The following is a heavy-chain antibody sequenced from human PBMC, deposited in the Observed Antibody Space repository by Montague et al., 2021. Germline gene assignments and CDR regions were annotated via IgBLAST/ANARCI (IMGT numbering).Heavy chain of an antibody. Sequence: CAISGDSVGGVKARCSSDRQTPALELHHVVITYYRPEWYNDYAVSVKSRITINPDTSKNQFSLQLNSVTPEDTAVYYCARGGSWLYYFDYWGQGTLVTVSS. D-gene: IGHD6-13*01. CDR3: ARGGSWLYYFDY. CDR1: GDSVGGVKAR. CDR2: TYYRPEWYN. V-gene: IGHV6-1*01. J-gene: IGHJ4*02.